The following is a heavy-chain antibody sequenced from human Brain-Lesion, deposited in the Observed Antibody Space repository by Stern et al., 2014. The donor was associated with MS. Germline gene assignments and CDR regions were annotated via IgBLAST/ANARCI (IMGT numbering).Heavy chain of an antibody. CDR2: FDPEDGET. CDR1: GYTLTELS. V-gene: IGHV1-24*01. Sequence: MQLVESGAEVKKPGASVKVSCKVSGYTLTELSMHWVRQAPRKGLEWMGGFDPEDGETIYAQKFQGRVTMTEDTSTDTAYKELSSLRSEDTAVYYCATLSPGAGGNYYRHFDYWGQGTLVTVSS. CDR3: ATLSPGAGGNYYRHFDY. J-gene: IGHJ4*02. D-gene: IGHD1-26*01.